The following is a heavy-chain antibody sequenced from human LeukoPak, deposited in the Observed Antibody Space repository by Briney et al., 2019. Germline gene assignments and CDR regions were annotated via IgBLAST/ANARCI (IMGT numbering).Heavy chain of an antibody. J-gene: IGHJ6*02. CDR3: ARDGYKDYYYYGMDV. CDR2: INPNSGGT. D-gene: IGHD5-24*01. V-gene: IGHV1-2*06. CDR1: VYTFTGYY. Sequence: ASVKVSCKASVYTFTGYYMHWVRQAPGQGLEWMGRINPNSGGTNYAQKLQGRVTMTTDTSPSTAYMELRSLRSDDTAVYYCARDGYKDYYYYGMDVWGQGTTVTVSS.